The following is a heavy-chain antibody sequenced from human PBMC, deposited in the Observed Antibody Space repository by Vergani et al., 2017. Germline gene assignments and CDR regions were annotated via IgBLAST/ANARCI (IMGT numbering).Heavy chain of an antibody. CDR3: ARFRYCSSTSCRYYYYYMDV. Sequence: QVQLVQSGAEVKKPGASVKVSCKASGYTFTSYGISWVRQAPGQGLEWMGWISAYNGNTNYAQKLQGRVTMTTDTSTCTAYMELRSLRSDDTAVYYCARFRYCSSTSCRYYYYYMDVWGKGTTVTVSS. CDR2: ISAYNGNT. J-gene: IGHJ6*03. CDR1: GYTFTSYG. D-gene: IGHD2-2*01. V-gene: IGHV1-18*01.